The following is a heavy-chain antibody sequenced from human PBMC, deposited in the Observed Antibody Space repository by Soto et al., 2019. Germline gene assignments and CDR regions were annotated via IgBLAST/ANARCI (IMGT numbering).Heavy chain of an antibody. CDR2: VYSGGTT. D-gene: IGHD6-13*01. CDR1: GFPVSSNY. J-gene: IGHJ4*02. CDR3: ARAGISQAAAGSLDCCPIDS. V-gene: IGHV3-66*01. Sequence: PGGSLTLSCAASGFPVSSNYMSWVRQAPGKGLERVSIVYSGGTTYYADSVKGRFTISRDNSKNTLYLQMNSLRAEDTAVYYCARAGISQAAAGSLDCCPIDSWGQGTLVTVSS.